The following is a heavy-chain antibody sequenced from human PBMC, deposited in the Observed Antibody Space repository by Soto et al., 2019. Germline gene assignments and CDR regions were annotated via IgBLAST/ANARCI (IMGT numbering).Heavy chain of an antibody. D-gene: IGHD3-16*01. CDR2: IEHGGGAK. CDR3: ARDRPGGYFDH. V-gene: IGHV3-7*01. Sequence: VGSLRLSCAASGFTFTDYWIGWVRQVPGKGLEWVANIEHGGGAKEYADSVKGRFSISRDNANNLVFLEMNNLAVEDTAVYFCARDRPGGYFDHWGQGTLVTVSS. J-gene: IGHJ4*02. CDR1: GFTFTDYW.